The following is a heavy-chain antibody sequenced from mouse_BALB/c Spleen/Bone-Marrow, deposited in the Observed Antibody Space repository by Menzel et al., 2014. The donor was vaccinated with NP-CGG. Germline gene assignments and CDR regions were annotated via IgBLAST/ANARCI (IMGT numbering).Heavy chain of an antibody. CDR3: ARPYCYWYFDV. CDR1: GFTFSSYG. CDR2: INSNGGST. J-gene: IGHJ1*01. Sequence: EVQLQESGGGLVQPGGSLKLSCAASGFTFSSYGMSWVRQTPDKRLELVATINSNGGSTYYPDSVKGRFTISRDNAKNTLYLQMSRLRSEDTAMYYCARPYCYWYFDVWGAGTTVTVSS. V-gene: IGHV5-6-3*01. D-gene: IGHD6-5*01.